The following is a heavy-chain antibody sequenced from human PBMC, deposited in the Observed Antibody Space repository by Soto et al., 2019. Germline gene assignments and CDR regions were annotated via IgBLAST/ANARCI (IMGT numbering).Heavy chain of an antibody. CDR1: GGSISSSSYY. V-gene: IGHV4-39*01. J-gene: IGHJ6*03. D-gene: IGHD2-15*01. CDR2: IYYSGST. CDR3: VRQGYCSGGSCSFHYYYYYYMDV. Sequence: SETLSLTCTVSGGSISSSSYYWGWIRQPPGKGLEWIGSIYYSGSTYYNPSLKSRVTISVDTSKNQFSLKLSSVTAADTAVYYCVRQGYCSGGSCSFHYYYYYYMDVWGKGTTVTVSS.